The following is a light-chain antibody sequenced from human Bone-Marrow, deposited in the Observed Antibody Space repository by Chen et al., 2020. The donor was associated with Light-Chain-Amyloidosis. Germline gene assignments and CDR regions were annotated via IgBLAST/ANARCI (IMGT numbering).Light chain of an antibody. V-gene: IGKV3-20*01. CDR1: QSVSSSY. CDR2: GAS. J-gene: IGKJ3*01. CDR3: QQYGSSSLFT. Sequence: EIVLTQSPGTLSLSPGERATLSCRASQSVSSSYLAWYQQKPGQAPRLLIYGASSRATGIPDRFSDSGSGTDFTLTISRLEPEDFAVYYCQQYGSSSLFTFGPGTKVDIK.